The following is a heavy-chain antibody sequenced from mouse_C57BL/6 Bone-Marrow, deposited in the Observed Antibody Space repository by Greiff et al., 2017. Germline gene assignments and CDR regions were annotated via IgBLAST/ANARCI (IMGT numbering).Heavy chain of an antibody. CDR3: ARGGSYYYGSLDY. CDR1: GFTFSDYY. V-gene: IGHV5-16*01. Sequence: EVQVVESEGGLVQPGSSMKLSCTASGFTFSDYYMAWVRQVPEKGLEWVANINYDGSSTYYLDSLKSRFIISRDNAKNILYLQMSSLKSEDTATYYCARGGSYYYGSLDYWGQGTTLTVSS. CDR2: INYDGSST. D-gene: IGHD1-1*01. J-gene: IGHJ2*01.